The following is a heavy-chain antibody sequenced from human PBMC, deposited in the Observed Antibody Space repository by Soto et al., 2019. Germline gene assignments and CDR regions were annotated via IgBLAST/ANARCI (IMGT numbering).Heavy chain of an antibody. J-gene: IGHJ4*02. Sequence: PSETLSLTCTVSGGSISSYYWSWIRQPPGKGLEWIGYIYYSGSTNYNPSLKSRVTISVDTSKNQFSLKLSSVTAADTAVYYCARLTTVTVVVDYWGQGTLVTVSS. D-gene: IGHD4-17*01. CDR1: GGSISSYY. CDR3: ARLTTVTVVVDY. CDR2: IYYSGST. V-gene: IGHV4-59*08.